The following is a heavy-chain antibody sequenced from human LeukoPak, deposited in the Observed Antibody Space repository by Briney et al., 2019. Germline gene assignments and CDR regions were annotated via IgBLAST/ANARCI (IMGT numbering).Heavy chain of an antibody. Sequence: GGSLRLSCAASGFTFSSDGMHWARQAPGKGLEWVSYISSSSSTIYYADSVKGRFTISRDNAKNSLYLQMNRLRAEDTAVYYCARMGAARPKDYWGQGTLVTVSS. J-gene: IGHJ4*01. CDR2: ISSSSSTI. D-gene: IGHD6-6*01. CDR3: ARMGAARPKDY. CDR1: GFTFSSDG. V-gene: IGHV3-48*01.